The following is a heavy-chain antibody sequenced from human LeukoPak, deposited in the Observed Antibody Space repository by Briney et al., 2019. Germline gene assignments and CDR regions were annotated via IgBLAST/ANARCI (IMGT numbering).Heavy chain of an antibody. V-gene: IGHV3-74*01. CDR3: AVAGYFRFDY. J-gene: IGHJ4*02. CDR1: GFTFSTSW. Sequence: PGGSLRLSCAASGFTFSTSWMHWVRQAPGKGLVWISRMNSDGRTLNYADSVKGRFTISRDNAKNTLYLQMNSLTDDDTAVYYCAVAGYFRFDYWGQGSLVTVAS. D-gene: IGHD2/OR15-2a*01. CDR2: MNSDGRTL.